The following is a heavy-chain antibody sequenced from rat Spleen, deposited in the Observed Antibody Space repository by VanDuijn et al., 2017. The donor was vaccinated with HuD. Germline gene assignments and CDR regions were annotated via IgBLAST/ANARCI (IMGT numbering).Heavy chain of an antibody. CDR1: GYSITSSYR. Sequence: EVQPQESGPGLVKPSQSLSLTCSVTGYSITSSYRWNWIRKFPGNKLEWMGYIDNAGSTNYNPSLKSRISITRDTSKNQFFLQVNSVINEDTATYYCARSPTYAYYFDYWGQGVMVTVSS. D-gene: IGHD2-1*01. V-gene: IGHV3-3*01. J-gene: IGHJ2*01. CDR3: ARSPTYAYYFDY. CDR2: IDNAGST.